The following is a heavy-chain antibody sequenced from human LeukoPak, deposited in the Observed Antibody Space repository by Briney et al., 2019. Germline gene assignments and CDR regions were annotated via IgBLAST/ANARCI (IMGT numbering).Heavy chain of an antibody. CDR1: GFTFSDYY. CDR2: ISSSGSTI. J-gene: IGHJ4*02. CDR3: ARELRWYQAFDY. V-gene: IGHV3-11*01. Sequence: GGPLRLSCAASGFTFSDYYMSWIRQAPGKGLEWVSCISSSGSTIYYAGSVKGRFTISRDNAKNSLYLQMNSLRAEDTAVYYCARELRWYQAFDYWGQGTLVTVSS. D-gene: IGHD4-23*01.